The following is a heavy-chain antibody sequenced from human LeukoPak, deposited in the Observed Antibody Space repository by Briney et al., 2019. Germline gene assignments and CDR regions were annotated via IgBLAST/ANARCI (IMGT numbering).Heavy chain of an antibody. CDR2: ISGSGGST. Sequence: PGGSLRLSCAASGFTFSSYAMSWVRQAPGKGLEWVSAISGSGGSTYYADSVKGRFTISRDNAKNTLYLQMNSLRVEDTAVYYCTRDVVAAGTFDYWGQGTLVTVSS. CDR3: TRDVVAAGTFDY. V-gene: IGHV3-23*01. J-gene: IGHJ4*02. CDR1: GFTFSSYA. D-gene: IGHD6-13*01.